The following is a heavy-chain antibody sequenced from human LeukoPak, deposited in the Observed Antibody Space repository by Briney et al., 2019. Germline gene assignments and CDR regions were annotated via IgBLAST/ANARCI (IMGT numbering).Heavy chain of an antibody. CDR3: ARDLGITIFGVVIPTDQKYNWFDP. CDR1: GYTFTGYY. Sequence: ASVKVSCKASGYTFTGYYMHWVRQAPGQGLEWMGWINPNSGGTNYAQKFQGRVTMTRDTSISTAYMELRSLRSDDTAAYYCARDLGITIFGVVIPTDQKYNWFDPWGQGTLVTVSS. J-gene: IGHJ5*02. V-gene: IGHV1-2*02. CDR2: INPNSGGT. D-gene: IGHD3-3*01.